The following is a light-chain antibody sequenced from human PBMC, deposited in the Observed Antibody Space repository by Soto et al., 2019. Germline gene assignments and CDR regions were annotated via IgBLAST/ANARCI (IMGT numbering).Light chain of an antibody. CDR1: QSISNW. V-gene: IGKV1-5*02. CDR2: QAS. Sequence: IPHTQSPSILPASVGDKDTTICRASQSISNWLAWYPAKPGRAPYLLIYQASTLESGGPSRFSGRGFWTEFTLTIGSLHPEDFATYYCQQYNSYSFGRGTKVDIK. CDR3: QQYNSYS. J-gene: IGKJ1*01.